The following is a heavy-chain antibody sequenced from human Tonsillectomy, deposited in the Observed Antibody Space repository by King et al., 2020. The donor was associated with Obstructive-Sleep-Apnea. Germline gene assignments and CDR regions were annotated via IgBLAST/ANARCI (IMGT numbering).Heavy chain of an antibody. Sequence: QLVQSGGGLVQPGGSLRLSCAASGFTFSRYWMTWVRQAPGKGLEWVANIKQDGREKNYVDSVKGRFTISRDNAKNSLFLQMNSLRAEDTALYYCARVGYSDEGFDYWGQGTLVTVSS. CDR3: ARVGYSDEGFDY. D-gene: IGHD5-18*01. CDR1: GFTFSRYW. CDR2: IKQDGREK. V-gene: IGHV3-7*03. J-gene: IGHJ4*02.